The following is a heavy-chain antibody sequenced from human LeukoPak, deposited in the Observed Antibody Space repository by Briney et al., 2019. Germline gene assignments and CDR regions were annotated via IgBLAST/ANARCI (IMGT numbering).Heavy chain of an antibody. CDR3: ARQTRRAAAT. CDR2: IYYSGST. J-gene: IGHJ5*02. CDR1: GGSISSSSYY. D-gene: IGHD6-13*01. Sequence: PSETLSLTCTVFGGSISSSSYYWGWIRQPPGKGLEWIGSIYYSGSTYYNPSLKSRVTISVDTSKNQFSLKLSSVTAADTAVYYCARQTRRAAATWGQGTLVTVSS. V-gene: IGHV4-39*01.